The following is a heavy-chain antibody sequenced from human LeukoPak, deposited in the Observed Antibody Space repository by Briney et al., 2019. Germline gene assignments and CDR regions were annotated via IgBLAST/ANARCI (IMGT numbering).Heavy chain of an antibody. CDR3: AKDRGYGSGTFSWNNWFDP. CDR1: GGSISESSYY. CDR2: ISNSGST. Sequence: PSETLSLTCTVSGGSISESSYYWGWIRQSPGKGLEWIGSISNSGSTHYNPSLKSRVNISIDTSKNQFSLKLNSVTAADTAVFYCAKDRGYGSGTFSWNNWFDPWGQGTLVIVSS. V-gene: IGHV4-39*07. D-gene: IGHD3-10*01. J-gene: IGHJ5*02.